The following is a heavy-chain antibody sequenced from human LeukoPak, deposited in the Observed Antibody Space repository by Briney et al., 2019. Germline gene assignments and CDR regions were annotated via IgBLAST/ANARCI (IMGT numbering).Heavy chain of an antibody. D-gene: IGHD3-22*01. J-gene: IGHJ4*02. V-gene: IGHV3-23*01. CDR2: ISGSGGST. CDR3: AKAYYDSSGYYDDY. CDR1: GFTFSSYA. Sequence: PGGSLRLSCAASGFTFSSYAMSWVRQAPGKGLEWVSAISGSGGSTYYADSVKGRFTISRDNSENTLYLQMNSLRAEDTAVYYCAKAYYDSSGYYDDYWGQGTLVTVSS.